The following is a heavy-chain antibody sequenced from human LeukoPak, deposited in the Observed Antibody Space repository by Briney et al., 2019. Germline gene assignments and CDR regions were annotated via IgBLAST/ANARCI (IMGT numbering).Heavy chain of an antibody. CDR3: AADAPGIAAAGTRGPFDP. CDR2: INHSGST. J-gene: IGHJ5*02. Sequence: SVTLSLTCAVYGGSFSGYYWSWIRQPPGKGLEWIGEINHSGSTNYNPSLKSRVTISVDTSKNQFSLKLSSVTAADTAVYYCAADAPGIAAAGTRGPFDPWGQGTLVTVSS. CDR1: GGSFSGYY. D-gene: IGHD6-13*01. V-gene: IGHV4-34*01.